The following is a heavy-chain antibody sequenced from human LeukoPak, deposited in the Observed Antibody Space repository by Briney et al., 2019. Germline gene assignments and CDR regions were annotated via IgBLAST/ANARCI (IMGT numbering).Heavy chain of an antibody. D-gene: IGHD3-3*01. J-gene: IGHJ4*02. CDR1: GGSISTYY. Sequence: SETLSLTCTVSGGSISTYYWSWIRQPPGKGLEWIGRIYTSGSTNYNPSLKTRVTISVDTSENQFSLKLSSVTAADTAVYYCARAWSGYTPFDYWGQGTLVTVSS. CDR2: IYTSGST. CDR3: ARAWSGYTPFDY. V-gene: IGHV4-4*08.